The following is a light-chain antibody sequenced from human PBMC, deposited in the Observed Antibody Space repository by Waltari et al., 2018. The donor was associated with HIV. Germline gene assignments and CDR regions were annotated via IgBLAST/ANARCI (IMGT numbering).Light chain of an antibody. V-gene: IGKV3-15*01. CDR2: GAF. CDR1: QSVSSN. J-gene: IGKJ1*01. CDR3: QQYNNWSPWT. Sequence: VLTQSPATLSLSPGEGATLSCRASQSVSSNLAWYQQKPGQAPRLLIYGAFTRATGIPARFSGRGSGTEFTLTISSLQSEDFAIYYCQQYNNWSPWTFGQGTKVEIK.